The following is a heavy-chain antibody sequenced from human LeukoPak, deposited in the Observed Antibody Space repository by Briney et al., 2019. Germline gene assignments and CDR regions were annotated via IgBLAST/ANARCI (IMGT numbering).Heavy chain of an antibody. V-gene: IGHV4-39*07. J-gene: IGHJ3*02. CDR2: IYYSGST. CDR1: GGSISSNSYY. CDR3: ARYSSAWSGDAFDI. D-gene: IGHD6-19*01. Sequence: SETLSLTCTVSGGSISSNSYYWGWIRQPPGKGLEWIGSIYYSGSTYYNPSLKSRVTISVDTSKNQFSLKLNSVTAADTAVYYCARYSSAWSGDAFDIWGQGTMVTVSS.